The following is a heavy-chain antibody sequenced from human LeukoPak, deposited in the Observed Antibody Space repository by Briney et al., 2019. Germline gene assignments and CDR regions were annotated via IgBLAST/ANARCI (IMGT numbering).Heavy chain of an antibody. V-gene: IGHV1-2*02. J-gene: IGHJ4*02. D-gene: IGHD5-24*01. CDR2: INPNSGGT. CDR1: GYTFTGYY. Sequence: ASVKVSCKASGYTFTGYYIHWVRQAPGQGLEWMGWINPNSGGTNYAQKFQGRVTMTRDTSISTAYMELSRLRSDETAVYYCARASGYNYNFDYWGQGTLVTVSS. CDR3: ARASGYNYNFDY.